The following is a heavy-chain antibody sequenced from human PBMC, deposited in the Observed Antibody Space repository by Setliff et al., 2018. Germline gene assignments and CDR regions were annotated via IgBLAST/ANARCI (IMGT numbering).Heavy chain of an antibody. J-gene: IGHJ3*02. CDR2: ISHSGST. Sequence: SETLSLTCAVYGGSFSTYFWSWLRQPPGKGLEWIGEISHSGSTNYKSSLRSRVTISVDTSKNQFSLILRSVTAADTAVYYCARGRMRGSCSGPSCTNDPFDIWGQGTPVTVSS. CDR3: ARGRMRGSCSGPSCTNDPFDI. D-gene: IGHD2-2*01. V-gene: IGHV4-34*01. CDR1: GGSFSTYF.